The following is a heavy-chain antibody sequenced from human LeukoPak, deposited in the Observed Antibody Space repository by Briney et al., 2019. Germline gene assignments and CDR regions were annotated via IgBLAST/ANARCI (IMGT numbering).Heavy chain of an antibody. D-gene: IGHD1-7*01. J-gene: IGHJ3*01. V-gene: IGHV3-49*04. CDR1: GFTFGDYA. CDR2: IRSKAYGGTT. CDR3: TREGRWNYP. Sequence: PGGSLRLSCTASGFTFGDYAMSWVRQAPGKGLEWVGFIRSKAYGGTTEYAASVKGRFTISRDDSKSIAYLQMNSLKTEDTAVYCCTREGRWNYPWGQGTMVTVSS.